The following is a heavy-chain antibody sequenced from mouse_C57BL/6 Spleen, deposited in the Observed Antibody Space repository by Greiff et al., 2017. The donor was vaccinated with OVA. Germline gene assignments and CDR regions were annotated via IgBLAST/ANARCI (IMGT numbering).Heavy chain of an antibody. CDR3: ASNDCGNEYDAMDY. J-gene: IGHJ4*01. Sequence: VQLQQSGAELMKPGASVKLSCKASGYTFTGYWIEWVKQRPGHGLEWIGEIFPGSGSTNYNEKFKGKATFTADTSSNTAYMQLSSLTTEDSAIDDCASNDCGNEYDAMDYWGQGTSVTVSS. V-gene: IGHV1-9*01. D-gene: IGHD2-1*01. CDR2: IFPGSGST. CDR1: GYTFTGYW.